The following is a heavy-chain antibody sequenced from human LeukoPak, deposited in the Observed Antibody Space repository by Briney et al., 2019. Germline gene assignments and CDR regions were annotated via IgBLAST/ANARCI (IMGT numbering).Heavy chain of an antibody. J-gene: IGHJ6*03. CDR1: GFTFSYYD. Sequence: GGSLRLSCAASGFTFSYYDMSWVRQAPGKGLEWVASITLSGGSTFYADSVKGRFTISRDNSKNTLYLQMNSLSAEDTAVYYCAKRGNPAVGHHYLDVWGKGTTVCVSS. CDR3: AKRGNPAVGHHYLDV. V-gene: IGHV3-23*01. D-gene: IGHD2-2*01. CDR2: ITLSGGST.